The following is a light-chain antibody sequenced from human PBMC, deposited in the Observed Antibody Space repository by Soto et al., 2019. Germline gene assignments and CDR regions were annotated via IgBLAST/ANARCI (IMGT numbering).Light chain of an antibody. V-gene: IGLV2-14*01. Sequence: QSALTQPASVSGSPGQSITISYTGTSSDVGGYNYVSWYQQHPGKAPKLMMYEVSNRPSGVSNRFSGSKSGNTASLTISGRQAEDEADYYCSSYTSSSTLGVFGTGTKVTVL. J-gene: IGLJ1*01. CDR2: EVS. CDR3: SSYTSSSTLGV. CDR1: SSDVGGYNY.